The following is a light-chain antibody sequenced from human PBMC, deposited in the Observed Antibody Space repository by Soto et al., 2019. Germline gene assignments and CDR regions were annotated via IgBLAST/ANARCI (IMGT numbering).Light chain of an antibody. V-gene: IGKV3-20*01. CDR3: QQLRTYPYT. CDR2: RAS. CDR1: QSVSSDY. J-gene: IGKJ2*01. Sequence: EIVLTQSPGTLSLSPGERATLSCRASQSVSSDYLAWYQQKPGQTPKVLIYRASSRATGIPDRFSGSGSGTDFTLTISRLEPEDFATYYCQQLRTYPYTFGQGTKLDIK.